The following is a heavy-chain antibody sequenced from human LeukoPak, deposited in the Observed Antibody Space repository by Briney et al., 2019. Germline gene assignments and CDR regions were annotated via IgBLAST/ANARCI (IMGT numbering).Heavy chain of an antibody. J-gene: IGHJ4*02. D-gene: IGHD3-16*02. CDR1: GFTFSSYG. V-gene: IGHV3-30*02. Sequence: PGGSLRLSCAASGFTFSSYGMHWVRQAPGKGLEWVAFIRYDGSNKYYADSVKGRFTISRDNSKNTLYLQMNSLRAEDTAVYYCARGDYVWGSYRFDYWGQGTLVTVSS. CDR3: ARGDYVWGSYRFDY. CDR2: IRYDGSNK.